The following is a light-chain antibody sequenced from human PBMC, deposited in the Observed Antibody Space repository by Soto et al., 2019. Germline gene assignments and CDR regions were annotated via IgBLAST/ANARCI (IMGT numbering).Light chain of an antibody. Sequence: ENVLTQSPGTLFLSPGEIATLSCRASQSVGRNYRAWFQQKPGQAPRLLMHTASVRATGIPDRFSGSGSVTDFTLTISGLEPEDFAVFYCQQSAASPLTLGGGTKVEI. CDR3: QQSAASPLT. J-gene: IGKJ4*01. CDR2: TAS. CDR1: QSVGRNY. V-gene: IGKV3-20*01.